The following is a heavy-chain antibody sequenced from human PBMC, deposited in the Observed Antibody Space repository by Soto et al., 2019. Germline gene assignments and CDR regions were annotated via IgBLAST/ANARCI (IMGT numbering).Heavy chain of an antibody. V-gene: IGHV3-15*07. CDR3: TCIVLEPSLDPYYYYGMDV. Sequence: GGSLRLSCAASGFTFSNAWMNWVRQAPGKGLEWVGRIKSKTDGGTTDYAAPVKGRFTISRDDSKNTLYPQMNSLKTEDTAVYYCTCIVLEPSLDPYYYYGMDVWGQGTTVTSP. CDR2: IKSKTDGGTT. J-gene: IGHJ6*02. D-gene: IGHD3-3*01. CDR1: GFTFSNAW.